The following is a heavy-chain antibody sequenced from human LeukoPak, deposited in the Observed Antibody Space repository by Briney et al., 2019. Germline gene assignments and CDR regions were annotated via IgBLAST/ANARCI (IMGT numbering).Heavy chain of an antibody. D-gene: IGHD1-26*01. CDR2: IDAGNGRT. CDR3: ARGSLNYYYYYYMDV. J-gene: IGHJ6*03. CDR1: GYDFTKYA. V-gene: IGHV1-3*03. Sequence: GASVKVSCKASGYDFTKYAVQWVRQAPGQRLEWMGWIDAGNGRTKYSQDFQGRVTITRDTSASTAYMELSSLRSEDMAVYYCARGSLNYYYYYYMDVWGKGTTVTVSS.